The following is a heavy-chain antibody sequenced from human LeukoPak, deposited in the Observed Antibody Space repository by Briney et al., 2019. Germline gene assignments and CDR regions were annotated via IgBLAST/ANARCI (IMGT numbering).Heavy chain of an antibody. J-gene: IGHJ4*02. CDR2: ISLSGSTV. CDR3: ARGYCGGGSCYTY. D-gene: IGHD2-15*01. CDR1: GFTFSSSE. V-gene: IGHV3-48*03. Sequence: GGSLRLSCAASGFTFSSSEMNWVRQAPGKGLEWISYISLSGSTVFYADSVKGRFTISRDNTKNSLYLQMNSLRAEDTAAYYCARGYCGGGSCYTYWGQGTLVTVSS.